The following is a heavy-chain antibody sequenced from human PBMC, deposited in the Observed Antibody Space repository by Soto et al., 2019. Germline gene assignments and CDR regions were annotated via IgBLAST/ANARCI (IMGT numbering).Heavy chain of an antibody. Sequence: GASVKVSCKTSGYSFTDYKLHWVRQAPGQGLEWMGWINAGNGNTKYSQKFQGRVTITRDTSASTAYMELSSLRSEDTAVYYCAREKRYYYDSSGYYLGYYGMDVWGQGTTVTVSS. CDR3: AREKRYYYDSSGYYLGYYGMDV. D-gene: IGHD3-22*01. V-gene: IGHV1-3*01. CDR2: INAGNGNT. CDR1: GYSFTDYK. J-gene: IGHJ6*02.